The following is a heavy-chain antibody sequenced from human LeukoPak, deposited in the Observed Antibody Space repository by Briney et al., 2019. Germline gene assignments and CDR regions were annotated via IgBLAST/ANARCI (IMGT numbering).Heavy chain of an antibody. D-gene: IGHD3-22*01. CDR1: GGSISSSSYY. Sequence: SETLSLTCTVSGGSISSSSYYGGRIRQPPGKGLEWIGSIYYSGSTYYNPSLKSRVTISVDTSKNQFSLKLSPVTAADTAVYYCARLGYYDSSGYYPLQGYYFDYWGQGTLVTVSS. J-gene: IGHJ4*02. CDR3: ARLGYYDSSGYYPLQGYYFDY. V-gene: IGHV4-39*01. CDR2: IYYSGST.